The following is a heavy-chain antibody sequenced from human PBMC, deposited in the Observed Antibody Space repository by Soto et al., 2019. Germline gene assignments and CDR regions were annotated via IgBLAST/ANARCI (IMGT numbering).Heavy chain of an antibody. CDR3: ARELPSSSWPPELGAYFDY. J-gene: IGHJ4*02. CDR2: IRQSGSYI. D-gene: IGHD6-13*01. CDR1: GFTFDNYR. V-gene: IGHV3-21*01. Sequence: PGGSLILSCAASGFTFDNYRMSWVRQAPGKGLEWVSTIRQSGSYIYYADSVKGRFTISRDNAKNSLYLQMNSLRAEDTAVYYCARELPSSSWPPELGAYFDYWGQGTLVTVSS.